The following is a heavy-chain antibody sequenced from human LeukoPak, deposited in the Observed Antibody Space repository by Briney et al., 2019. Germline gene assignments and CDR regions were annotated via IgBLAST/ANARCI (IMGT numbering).Heavy chain of an antibody. Sequence: PSETLSLTCTVSGGSISSYYWSRIRQPPGKGLEWIGYIYYSGSTNYNPSLKSRVTISIDTSKNQFSLKLSSVTAADTAVYYCARLSIAALSSPDYWGQGTLVTVSS. CDR2: IYYSGST. J-gene: IGHJ4*02. CDR1: GGSISSYY. CDR3: ARLSIAALSSPDY. D-gene: IGHD6-6*01. V-gene: IGHV4-59*01.